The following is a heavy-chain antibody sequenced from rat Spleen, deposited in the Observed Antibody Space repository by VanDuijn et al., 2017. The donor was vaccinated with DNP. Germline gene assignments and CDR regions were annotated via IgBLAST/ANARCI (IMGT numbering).Heavy chain of an antibody. J-gene: IGHJ2*01. Sequence: EVQLVESGGGLVQPGRSLKLSCAASGFTFSTYWMYWIRQAPGKGLEWVASISTDGDTTYYPDSVKGRFTISRDNAENTVYLQINSLRSEDTATYYCAKDAPTVAFDYWGQGVMVTVSS. CDR1: GFTFSTYW. CDR2: ISTDGDTT. D-gene: IGHD1-3*01. CDR3: AKDAPTVAFDY. V-gene: IGHV5-58*01.